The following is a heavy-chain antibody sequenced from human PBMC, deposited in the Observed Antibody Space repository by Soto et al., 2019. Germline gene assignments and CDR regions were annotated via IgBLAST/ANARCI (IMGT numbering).Heavy chain of an antibody. Sequence: GASVKVSCKASGYTFTSYGISWVRQAPGQGLEWMGWISAYNGNTNYAQKLQGRVTMTTDTSTSTAYMDLRSLRSDDTAVYYCAKDFSYGYGHDAFDIWGQGTMVTVSS. CDR1: GYTFTSYG. J-gene: IGHJ3*02. V-gene: IGHV1-18*01. D-gene: IGHD5-18*01. CDR2: ISAYNGNT. CDR3: AKDFSYGYGHDAFDI.